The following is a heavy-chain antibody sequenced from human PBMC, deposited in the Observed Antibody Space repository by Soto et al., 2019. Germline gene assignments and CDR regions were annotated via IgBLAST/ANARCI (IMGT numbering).Heavy chain of an antibody. CDR1: GDSVSSTSAA. D-gene: IGHD6-19*01. CDR3: ARGSYYSGWV. CDR2: TYYRSKWYS. V-gene: IGHV6-1*01. Sequence: SQTLSLTCAISGDSVSSTSAAWSWIRQSPSRGLEWLGRTYYRSKWYSDYAVSVKSRITINPDTSKNQYSVQLNSVTPEDTAVYYCARGSYYSGWVWGQGTLVTVSS. J-gene: IGHJ4*02.